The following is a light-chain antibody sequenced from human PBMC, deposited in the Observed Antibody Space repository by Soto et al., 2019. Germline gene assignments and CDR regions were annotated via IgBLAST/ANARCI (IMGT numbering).Light chain of an antibody. CDR3: MQALQTPDT. J-gene: IGKJ2*01. CDR2: LGS. Sequence: DIVMTQSPLSLPVTPGEPASISCRSSQSLLHSNGYSYLDWYLQKPGQSPQLLIYLGSNRASGVPDRFSGSGSGTDFTLKISRVEAEDVGVYYCMQALQTPDTFGQGTKLEIK. V-gene: IGKV2-28*01. CDR1: QSLLHSNGYSY.